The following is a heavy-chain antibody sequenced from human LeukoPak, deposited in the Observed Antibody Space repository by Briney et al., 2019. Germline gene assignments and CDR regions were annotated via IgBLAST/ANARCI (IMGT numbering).Heavy chain of an antibody. V-gene: IGHV1-2*02. Sequence: ASVKVSCKASGYIFTSYFIHWVRQAPGQGLEWMGWINPNSGGTNYAQKFQGRVTMTEDTSTDTAYMELSSLRSEDTAVYYCATAMVRGGNWFDPWGQGTLVTVSS. CDR2: INPNSGGT. CDR1: GYIFTSYF. D-gene: IGHD3-10*01. CDR3: ATAMVRGGNWFDP. J-gene: IGHJ5*02.